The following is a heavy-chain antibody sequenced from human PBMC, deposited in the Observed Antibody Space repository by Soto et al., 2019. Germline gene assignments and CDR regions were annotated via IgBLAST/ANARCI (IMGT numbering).Heavy chain of an antibody. CDR1: GYTFTSYG. CDR3: ARGARGNYYDSSGYYYSHYYFDY. CDR2: ISAYNGNT. J-gene: IGHJ4*02. Sequence: ASVKVSCKASGYTFTSYGISWVRQAPGQGLEWMGWISAYNGNTNYAQKLQGRVTMTTDTSTSTAYMELRSLRSDDTAVYYCARGARGNYYDSSGYYYSHYYFDYWGQGTLVTVSS. D-gene: IGHD3-22*01. V-gene: IGHV1-18*01.